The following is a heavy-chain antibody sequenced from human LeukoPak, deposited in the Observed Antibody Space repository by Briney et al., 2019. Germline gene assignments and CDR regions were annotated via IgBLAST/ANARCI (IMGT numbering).Heavy chain of an antibody. CDR1: GYTFTGYY. CDR2: INPNSGGT. Sequence: ASVKVSCKASGYTFTGYYMHWVRRAPGQGLEWMGWINPNSGGTNYAQKFQGRVTMTRDTSISTAYMELSRLRSDDTAVYYCAREFKTCYYYMDVWGKGTTVTISS. J-gene: IGHJ6*03. V-gene: IGHV1-2*02. CDR3: AREFKTCYYYMDV.